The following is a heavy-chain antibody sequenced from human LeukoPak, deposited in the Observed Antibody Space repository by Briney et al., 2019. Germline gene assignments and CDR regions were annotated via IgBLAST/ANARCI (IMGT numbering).Heavy chain of an antibody. V-gene: IGHV3-48*03. J-gene: IGHJ5*02. CDR1: GFTFSSFQ. CDR3: AKHSAGSGSYFYNWFDP. Sequence: GGSLRLSCAASGFTFSSFQMNWVRQAPGKGLEWVSYINSRVTTMFYADSVKGRFTISRDHSKNTLYLQMNSLRAEDTAVYYCAKHSAGSGSYFYNWFDPWGQGTLVTVSS. D-gene: IGHD3-10*01. CDR2: INSRVTTM.